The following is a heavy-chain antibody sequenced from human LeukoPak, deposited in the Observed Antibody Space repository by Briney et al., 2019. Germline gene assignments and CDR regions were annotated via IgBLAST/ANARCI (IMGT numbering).Heavy chain of an antibody. CDR1: GYSISSGYY. J-gene: IGHJ4*02. Sequence: SETLSLTCTVSGYSISSGYYWGWIRQPPGKGLEWIGSIYHSGSTYYNPSLKSRVTISVDTSKNQFSLKLSSVTAADTAVYYCARVAGATTYLDYWGQGTLVTVSS. CDR3: ARVAGATTYLDY. V-gene: IGHV4-38-2*02. CDR2: IYHSGST. D-gene: IGHD1-26*01.